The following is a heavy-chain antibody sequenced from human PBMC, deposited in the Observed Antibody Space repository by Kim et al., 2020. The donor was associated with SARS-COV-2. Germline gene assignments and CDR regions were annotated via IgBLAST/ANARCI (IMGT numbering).Heavy chain of an antibody. J-gene: IGHJ3*02. V-gene: IGHV4-59*13. CDR1: GGSISSYY. CDR3: ARSRGSDSFTIFGVIDAFVI. D-gene: IGHD3-3*01. Sequence: SETLSLTCTVSGGSISSYYWSWIRQPPGKGLEWIGYIYYSGSTNYNPSLKSRVTISVDTSKNQFSLKLSSVTAADTAAYYCARSRGSDSFTIFGVIDAFVIWGQGTMVTVSS. CDR2: IYYSGST.